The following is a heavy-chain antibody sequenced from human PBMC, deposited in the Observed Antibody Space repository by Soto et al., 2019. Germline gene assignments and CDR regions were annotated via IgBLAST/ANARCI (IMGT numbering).Heavy chain of an antibody. J-gene: IGHJ1*01. D-gene: IGHD1-26*01. CDR1: GFTFSSYG. Sequence: PGGSLRLSCAASGFTFSSYGMHWVRQAPGKGLEWVAVISYDGSNKYYADSVKGRFTISRDNSKNTLYLQMNSLRAEDTAVYYCAKASGSYSKRGYFQHWGQGTLVTVSS. V-gene: IGHV3-30*18. CDR3: AKASGSYSKRGYFQH. CDR2: ISYDGSNK.